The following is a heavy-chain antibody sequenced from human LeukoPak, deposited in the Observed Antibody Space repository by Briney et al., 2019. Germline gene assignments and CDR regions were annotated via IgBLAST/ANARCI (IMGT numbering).Heavy chain of an antibody. D-gene: IGHD3-10*01. V-gene: IGHV5-51*01. CDR2: SYPGDSDT. CDR1: GYSFTRYW. J-gene: IGHJ6*02. Sequence: GESLKISCEGSGYSFTRYWIGWVRQMPGKGLEWMGISYPGDSDTRYSPSFQGQVTISADKSTSTAHLQWSSLRASDTAMYYCARHLSYYGSGSLYGMDVWGQGTTVTVSS. CDR3: ARHLSYYGSGSLYGMDV.